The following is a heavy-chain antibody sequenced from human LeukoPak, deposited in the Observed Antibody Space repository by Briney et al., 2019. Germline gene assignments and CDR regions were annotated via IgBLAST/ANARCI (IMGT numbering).Heavy chain of an antibody. CDR3: ARASHAFDI. CDR2: ISRTSRHV. CDR1: GFTFSDYS. V-gene: IGHV3-21*01. J-gene: IGHJ3*02. Sequence: GGSLRLXCAASGFTFSDYSMNWVRQAPGKELESVASISRTSRHVYYAGSVKGRFTISRDNSKNTLYLQMGSLRAEDMAVYYCARASHAFDIWGQGTMVTVSS.